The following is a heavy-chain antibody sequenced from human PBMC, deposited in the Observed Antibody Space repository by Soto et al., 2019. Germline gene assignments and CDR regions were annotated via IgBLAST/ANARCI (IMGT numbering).Heavy chain of an antibody. V-gene: IGHV3-48*01. J-gene: IGHJ4*02. CDR3: AGDCSSTSCFDY. Sequence: GGSLRLSCAASGFTFSSYSMNWVRQAPGKGLEWVSYISGSSSTIYYADSVKGRFTISRDNAKNSLYLQMNSLRAEDTAVYYCAGDCSSTSCFDYWGQGTLVTVSS. CDR2: ISGSSSTI. D-gene: IGHD2-2*01. CDR1: GFTFSSYS.